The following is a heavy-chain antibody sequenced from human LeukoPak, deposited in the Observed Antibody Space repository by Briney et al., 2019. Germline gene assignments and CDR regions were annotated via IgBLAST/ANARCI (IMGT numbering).Heavy chain of an antibody. CDR2: IYYTGST. V-gene: IGHV4-61*08. CDR3: AGGPSGSYGQTLY. CDR1: GGSISSGDYY. J-gene: IGHJ4*02. D-gene: IGHD1-26*01. Sequence: SETLSLTCTVSGGSISSGDYYWSWIRQPPGKGLEWIGYIYYTGSTNYNPSLKSRVTISVDTSKNQFSLNLSSVTAADTAVYYCAGGPSGSYGQTLYWGQGTLVTVSS.